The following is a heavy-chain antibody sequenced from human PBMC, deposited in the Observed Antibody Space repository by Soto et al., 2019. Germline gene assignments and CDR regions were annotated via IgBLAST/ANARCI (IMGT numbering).Heavy chain of an antibody. CDR1: GFTFDDYA. J-gene: IGHJ4*02. CDR3: AKDRDIVATNYYFDY. D-gene: IGHD5-12*01. Sequence: GGSLRLSCAASGFTFDDYAMHWVRQAPGKGLEWVSGISWNSGSIGYADSVKGRFTISRDNAKNSLYLQMNSLRAEDTALYYCAKDRDIVATNYYFDYWGQGTLVTVSS. V-gene: IGHV3-9*01. CDR2: ISWNSGSI.